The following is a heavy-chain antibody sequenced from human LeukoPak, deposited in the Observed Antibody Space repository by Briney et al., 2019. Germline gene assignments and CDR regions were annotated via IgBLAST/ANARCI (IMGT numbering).Heavy chain of an antibody. J-gene: IGHJ5*02. V-gene: IGHV1-8*01. Sequence: GASVKVSCKASGYTFTSYDINWVRQATGQGLEWMGWMNPNSGNTGYAQKFQGRVTMTRNTSISTAYMELSSLRSEDTAVYYCARDYYDNSGYYYNWFDPWGQGTLVTVSS. CDR2: MNPNSGNT. CDR1: GYTFTSYD. CDR3: ARDYYDNSGYYYNWFDP. D-gene: IGHD3-22*01.